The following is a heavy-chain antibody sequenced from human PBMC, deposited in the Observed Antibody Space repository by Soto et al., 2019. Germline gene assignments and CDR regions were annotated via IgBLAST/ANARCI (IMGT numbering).Heavy chain of an antibody. J-gene: IGHJ4*02. V-gene: IGHV4-59*01. CDR3: ARGDMVRGHDY. Sequence: SETLSLTCTVSGGSISSYYWSWIRQPPGKGLEWIGYIYYSGSTNYNPSLKSRVTISVDTSKNQFSLKLSSVTAADTAVYYCARGDMVRGHDYWGQGTLVTVSS. D-gene: IGHD3-10*01. CDR2: IYYSGST. CDR1: GGSISSYY.